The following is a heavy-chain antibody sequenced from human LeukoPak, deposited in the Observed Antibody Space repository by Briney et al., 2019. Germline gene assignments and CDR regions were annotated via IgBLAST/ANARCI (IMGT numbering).Heavy chain of an antibody. J-gene: IGHJ6*02. CDR1: GFTFSSNW. CDR2: INEDGSTT. Sequence: GGSLRLSCAASGFTFSSNWMHWVRQAPGKGLVWVSRINEDGSTTNYADSVKGRFTISRDNAKNTLYLQMNSLRAEDTTMYYCAKDLSRFYYYGVDVWGQGTTVTVSS. CDR3: AKDLSRFYYYGVDV. V-gene: IGHV3-74*01. D-gene: IGHD6-13*01.